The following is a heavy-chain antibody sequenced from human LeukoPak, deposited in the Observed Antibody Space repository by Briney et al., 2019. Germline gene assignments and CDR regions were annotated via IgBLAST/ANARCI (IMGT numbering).Heavy chain of an antibody. V-gene: IGHV3-30*04. CDR2: ISYDGSNK. J-gene: IGHJ4*02. Sequence: GGSLRLSCAASGFTFSSYAMHWVRQAPGKGLEWVAAISYDGSNKYYADSVKGRFTISRDNSKNTLYLQMNSLRAEDTAVYYCARDRYGGNPSALDYWGQGTLVTVSS. D-gene: IGHD4-23*01. CDR3: ARDRYGGNPSALDY. CDR1: GFTFSSYA.